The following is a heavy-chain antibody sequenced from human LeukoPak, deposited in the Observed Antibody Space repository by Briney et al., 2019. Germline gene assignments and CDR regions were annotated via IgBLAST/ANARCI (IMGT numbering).Heavy chain of an antibody. V-gene: IGHV4-4*02. CDR2: IHRSGCT. J-gene: IGHJ4*02. CDR1: PDSTTSNF. CDR3: AREIVGGFNPGAY. D-gene: IGHD1-14*01. Sequence: PSETLTLSSTVSPDSTTSNFRSWVRQPPGKGLEWIGEIHRSGCTNYNPSLQSRVTISIDRSKNQIALELSSVTAADTAVYYCAREIVGGFNPGAYWGQGTLVTVSS.